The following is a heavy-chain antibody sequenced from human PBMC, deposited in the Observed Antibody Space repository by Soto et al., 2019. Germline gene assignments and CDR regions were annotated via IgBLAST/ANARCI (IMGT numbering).Heavy chain of an antibody. V-gene: IGHV3-23*01. CDR3: ATNGPVLLWFGEYPIDY. D-gene: IGHD3-10*01. CDR1: GITFSSYA. CDR2: ISGSGGST. Sequence: AGGSLRLSCAASGITFSSYAMSWVRQAPGKGLVLVSAISGSGGSTYYADSVKGRFTISRDNSKNTLYLQMNSLRAEDTAVYYCATNGPVLLWFGEYPIDYWGQGTLVTVSS. J-gene: IGHJ4*02.